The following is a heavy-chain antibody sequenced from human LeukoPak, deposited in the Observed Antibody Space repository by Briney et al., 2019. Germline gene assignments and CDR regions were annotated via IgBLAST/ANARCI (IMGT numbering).Heavy chain of an antibody. Sequence: PSETLSLTCTVSGGSISSYYWSWIRQPPGKGLEWIGYIYTSGSTNYNPSLKSRVTISVDTSKNQFSLKLSSVTAADMAVYYCARLRVDYYYYYMDVWGKGTTVTVSS. V-gene: IGHV4-4*09. CDR1: GGSISSYY. J-gene: IGHJ6*03. CDR3: ARLRVDYYYYYMDV. CDR2: IYTSGST.